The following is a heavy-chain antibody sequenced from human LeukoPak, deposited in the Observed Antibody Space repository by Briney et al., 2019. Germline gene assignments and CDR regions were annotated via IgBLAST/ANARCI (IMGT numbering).Heavy chain of an antibody. CDR2: ISSSSSYI. D-gene: IGHD3-3*01. CDR1: GFTFSSYS. J-gene: IGHJ4*02. CDR3: ARSDFWGDYHRGYFDY. Sequence: GGSLRLSCAASGFTFSSYSMNWVRQAPGKGLEWVSSISSSSSYIYYADSVKGRFTISRDNAKNSLYLQMNSLRAEDTAVYYCARSDFWGDYHRGYFDYWGQGTLVTVSS. V-gene: IGHV3-21*04.